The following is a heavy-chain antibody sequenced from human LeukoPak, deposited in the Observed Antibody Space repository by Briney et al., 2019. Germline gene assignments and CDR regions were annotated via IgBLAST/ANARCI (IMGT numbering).Heavy chain of an antibody. CDR1: GLTVSAYG. CDR2: ISYDGINK. CDR3: AKDTRDDHHSDY. D-gene: IGHD1-14*01. V-gene: IGHV3-30*02. J-gene: IGHJ4*02. Sequence: HPGGSLRLSCAVSGLTVSAYGMHWVRQAPGKGLEWVAIISYDGINKYYPDSVKGRFTISRDNSKNTLYLQMNSLRAEDTAVYYCAKDTRDDHHSDYWGQGTLATVSS.